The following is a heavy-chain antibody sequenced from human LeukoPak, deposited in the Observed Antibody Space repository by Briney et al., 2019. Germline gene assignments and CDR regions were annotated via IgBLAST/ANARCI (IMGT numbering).Heavy chain of an antibody. Sequence: KPGGSVRLSCAASGFTFSNYSMNWVRQAPGKGLEWVSSISSSNSYINYADSVKGRFTISRDNAKNSLYLQMNSLRAEDTAVYYCARAEGDYLNYYGMDVWGQGTTVTDSS. V-gene: IGHV3-21*01. CDR2: ISSSNSYI. CDR1: GFTFSNYS. J-gene: IGHJ6*02. D-gene: IGHD4-17*01. CDR3: ARAEGDYLNYYGMDV.